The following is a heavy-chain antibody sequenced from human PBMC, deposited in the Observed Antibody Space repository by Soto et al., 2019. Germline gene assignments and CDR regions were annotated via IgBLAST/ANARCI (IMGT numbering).Heavy chain of an antibody. CDR1: GFTFSSYG. J-gene: IGHJ4*02. Sequence: GGSLRLSCAASGFTFSSYGMHWVRQAPGKGLEWVAVISYDGINKYYSDSVKGRFTISRDNSKNTLYLQMNSLRAEDTAVYYCATLTTVTSDFDYWGQGTLVTVSS. D-gene: IGHD4-17*01. CDR2: ISYDGINK. V-gene: IGHV3-33*05. CDR3: ATLTTVTSDFDY.